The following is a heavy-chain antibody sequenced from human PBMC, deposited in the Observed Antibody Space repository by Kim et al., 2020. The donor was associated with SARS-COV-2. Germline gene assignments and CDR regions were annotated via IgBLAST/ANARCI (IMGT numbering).Heavy chain of an antibody. CDR2: ISSSGSTI. Sequence: GGSLRLSCAASGFTFSSYEMNWVRQAPGKGLEWVSYISSSGSTIYYADSVKGRFTISRDNAKNSLYLQMNSLRAEDTAVYYCARGGFGVPYYYYYGMDVWGQGTTVTVSS. D-gene: IGHD3-3*01. V-gene: IGHV3-48*03. CDR3: ARGGFGVPYYYYYGMDV. CDR1: GFTFSSYE. J-gene: IGHJ6*02.